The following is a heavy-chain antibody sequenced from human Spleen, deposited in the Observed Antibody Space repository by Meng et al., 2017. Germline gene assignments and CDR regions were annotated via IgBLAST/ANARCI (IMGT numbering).Heavy chain of an antibody. CDR1: GGSFSDYY. CDR3: ARGPTTMAHDFDY. Sequence: VTLQQWGAGLLKSSETLSITCVVPGGSFSDYYWSWIRQPPGKGLEWIGEINHSGSTNYNPSLENRATISVDTSQNNLSLKLSSVTAADSAVYYCARGPTTMAHDFDYWGQGTLVTVSS. D-gene: IGHD4-11*01. V-gene: IGHV4-34*01. CDR2: INHSGST. J-gene: IGHJ4*02.